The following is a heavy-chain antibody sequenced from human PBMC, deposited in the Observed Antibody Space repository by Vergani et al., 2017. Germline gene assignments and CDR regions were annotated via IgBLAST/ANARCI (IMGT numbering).Heavy chain of an antibody. D-gene: IGHD2/OR15-2a*01. V-gene: IGHV3-21*01. CDR1: GFTFSTYT. J-gene: IGHJ4*02. Sequence: EVQLVESGGGLVKPGGSLRLSCSASGFTFSTYTMNWVRQAPGKGLEWVSSISASSTYIYYPDSLRGLFTISRDNANNSLYLQMNSLRGEDTAVYYCASHEYGGDAYWGQGTLVTVSS. CDR3: ASHEYGGDAY. CDR2: ISASSTYI.